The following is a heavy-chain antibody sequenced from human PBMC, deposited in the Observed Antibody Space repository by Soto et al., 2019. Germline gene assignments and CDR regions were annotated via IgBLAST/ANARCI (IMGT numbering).Heavy chain of an antibody. CDR2: ISSNGGST. D-gene: IGHD3-10*01. V-gene: IGHV3-64D*08. J-gene: IGHJ4*02. CDR1: GFTFSSYA. Sequence: GGSLRLSCSASGFTFSSYAMHWVRQAPGKGLEYVSAISSNGGSTYYADSVKGRFTISRDNSKNTLYLQMSSLRAEDTAVYYCVKGERYYTEPIKFDYWGQGTLVTVSS. CDR3: VKGERYYTEPIKFDY.